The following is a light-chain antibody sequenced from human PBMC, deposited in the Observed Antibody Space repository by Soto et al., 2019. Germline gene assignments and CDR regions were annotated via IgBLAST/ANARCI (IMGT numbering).Light chain of an antibody. CDR3: SSYTSSSTVV. CDR2: EVS. V-gene: IGLV2-14*01. Sequence: QSALTQPASVSGSPGQSITISCTGTSSDVGGYNYVSWYQQHPGKAPQLMMYEVSNRPSGVSNRFSGSKYGNTASLTISGLQAEDEGNYYCSSYTSSSTVVFGGGTKLTVL. CDR1: SSDVGGYNY. J-gene: IGLJ2*01.